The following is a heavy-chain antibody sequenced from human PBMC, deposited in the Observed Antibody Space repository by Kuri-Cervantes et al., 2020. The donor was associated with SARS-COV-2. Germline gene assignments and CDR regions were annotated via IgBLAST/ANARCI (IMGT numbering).Heavy chain of an antibody. D-gene: IGHD6-19*01. CDR2: ISGSAGGT. V-gene: IGHV3-23*01. CDR3: AKSPRVAGTTDWHFDL. Sequence: GRSLKISCAASGFTLSNYAMSWVRQAPGKGLEWVSGISGSAGGTFYADSVKGRFTMSRDNSKNTLYLQMNSLRAEDTAVYYCAKSPRVAGTTDWHFDLWGRGTLVTVSS. J-gene: IGHJ2*01. CDR1: GFTLSNYA.